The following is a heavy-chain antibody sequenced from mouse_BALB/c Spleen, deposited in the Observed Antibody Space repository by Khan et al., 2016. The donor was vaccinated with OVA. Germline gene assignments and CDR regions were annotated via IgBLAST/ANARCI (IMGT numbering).Heavy chain of an antibody. J-gene: IGHJ3*01. CDR1: GYTFTNYG. CDR2: INTYTGEP. D-gene: IGHD1-2*01. CDR3: ARKRPPLAY. V-gene: IGHV9-3-1*01. Sequence: QIQLVQSGPELKKPGETVKISCKASGYTFTNYGMNWVKQAPGTGLKWMGWINTYTGEPTYADDFTGRFAFSLETSASTAYLQINNLKNEETATYFCARKRPPLAYWGQGTLVTVSA.